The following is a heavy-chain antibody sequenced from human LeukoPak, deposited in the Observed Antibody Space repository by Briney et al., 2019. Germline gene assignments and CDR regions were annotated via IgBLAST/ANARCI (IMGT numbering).Heavy chain of an antibody. J-gene: IGHJ4*02. V-gene: IGHV3-30*18. CDR2: ISYDGSNK. D-gene: IGHD3-16*01. CDR3: AKSRLGYYDY. Sequence: PGGSLRLSCAASGFTFSSYGMHWVRQAPGKGLECVAVISYDGSNKYHADSVKGRFTISRDNSKNTLYLQMNSLRAEDRAVYYCAKSRLGYYDYWGQGTLVTVSS. CDR1: GFTFSSYG.